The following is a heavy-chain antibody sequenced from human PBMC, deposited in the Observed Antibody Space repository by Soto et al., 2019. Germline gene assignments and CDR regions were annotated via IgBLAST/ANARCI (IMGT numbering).Heavy chain of an antibody. CDR1: GGSIDSTDFY. CDR2: TYYRRNT. D-gene: IGHD3-9*01. V-gene: IGHV4-39*01. CDR3: ARLEGLATISYYFDF. J-gene: IGHJ4*02. Sequence: PSETLSLTCSVSGGSIDSTDFYWVWVRQAPGEGLEWIGSTYYRRNTYYNSFLRSRVTLSVDTSKNQSSLRLSSVTAADTAVYFCARLEGLATISYYFDFWGPGALVTVSS.